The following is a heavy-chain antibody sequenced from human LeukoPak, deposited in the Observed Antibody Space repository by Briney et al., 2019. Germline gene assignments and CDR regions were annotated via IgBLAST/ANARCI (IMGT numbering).Heavy chain of an antibody. CDR3: ARQYDFWSGSDY. J-gene: IGHJ4*02. V-gene: IGHV3-23*01. CDR2: ISGSGGST. CDR1: RFTFSSYA. Sequence: PGGSLRLSCAASRFTFSSYAMNWVRQAPGKGLEWVSGISGSGGSTYYADSVKGRFTISRDNSKNTLYLQMNSLRVEDTAVYYCARQYDFWSGSDYWGQGTLVTVSS. D-gene: IGHD3-3*01.